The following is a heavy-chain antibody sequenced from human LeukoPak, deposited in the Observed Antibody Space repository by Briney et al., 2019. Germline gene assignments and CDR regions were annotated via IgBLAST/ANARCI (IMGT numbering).Heavy chain of an antibody. CDR1: GFTVSSNY. CDR2: ISVSGHKT. CDR3: VKDLVGYDSSGYRDY. J-gene: IGHJ4*02. D-gene: IGHD3-22*01. V-gene: IGHV3-23*01. Sequence: GGSLRLSCAASGFTVSSNYMSWVRQAPGKGLEWVSGISVSGHKTYHADSVKGRFTISRGNSKNMVYLQMSSLRAEDTAVYYCVKDLVGYDSSGYRDYWGQGTLVTVSS.